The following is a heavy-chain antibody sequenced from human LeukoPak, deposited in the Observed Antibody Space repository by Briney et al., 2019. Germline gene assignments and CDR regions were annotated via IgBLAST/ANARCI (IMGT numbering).Heavy chain of an antibody. CDR1: GFTFSDYY. V-gene: IGHV3-11*01. D-gene: IGHD2-2*01. CDR3: ARDGVVPAAPDYFDY. Sequence: GGSLRLSCAASGFTFSDYYMSWIRQALGKGLEWVSYISSSGSTIYYADSVKGRFTISRDNAKNSLYLQMNSLRAEDTAVYYCARDGVVPAAPDYFDYWGQGTLVTVSS. J-gene: IGHJ4*02. CDR2: ISSSGSTI.